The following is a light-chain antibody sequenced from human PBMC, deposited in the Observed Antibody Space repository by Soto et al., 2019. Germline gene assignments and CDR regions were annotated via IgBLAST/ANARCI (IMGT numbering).Light chain of an antibody. CDR1: QSINNW. V-gene: IGKV1-5*01. J-gene: IGKJ4*01. CDR2: DAS. Sequence: DIQMTQSPSTLSACVGDRVTITFRASQSINNWLAWYQQKPGKAPKFLIYDASNLESGVPSRFSGSASGTEFTLTISSLQPDDFATYYCQQYDNYPLTFGGGTKVDIK. CDR3: QQYDNYPLT.